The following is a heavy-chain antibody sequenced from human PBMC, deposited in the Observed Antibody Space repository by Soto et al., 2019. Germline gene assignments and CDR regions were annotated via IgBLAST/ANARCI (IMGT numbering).Heavy chain of an antibody. CDR3: AAGGTSSGLNGMDV. CDR2: ISWNSGSI. D-gene: IGHD2-2*01. Sequence: EVQLVESGGGLVQPGRSLRLSCAASGFTFDDYAMHWVRQAPGKGLEWVSGISWNSGSIGYADSVKGRFTISRDNAKNSLYLQMKSLRAEDTALYYCAAGGTSSGLNGMDVWGQGTTVTVSS. V-gene: IGHV3-9*01. J-gene: IGHJ6*02. CDR1: GFTFDDYA.